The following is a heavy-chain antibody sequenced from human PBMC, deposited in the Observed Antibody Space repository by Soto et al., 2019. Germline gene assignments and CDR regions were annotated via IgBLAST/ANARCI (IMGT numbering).Heavy chain of an antibody. Sequence: ESGGGLVQPGGSLRLSCAASGFTFSSYSMNWVRQAPGKGLEWVSYISSSSSTIYYADSVKGRFTISRDNAKNSLYLQMNSLRDEDTAVYYCARGDYYDSSGYPTTGDYWGQGTLVTVSS. J-gene: IGHJ4*02. CDR2: ISSSSSTI. CDR3: ARGDYYDSSGYPTTGDY. D-gene: IGHD3-22*01. V-gene: IGHV3-48*02. CDR1: GFTFSSYS.